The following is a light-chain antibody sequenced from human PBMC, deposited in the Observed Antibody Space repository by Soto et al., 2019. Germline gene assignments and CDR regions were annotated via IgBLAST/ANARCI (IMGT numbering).Light chain of an antibody. CDR3: QQYNSYSWT. Sequence: DIQMTQSPSTLSASVGDRLTNTCQASQSISNWLAWFHQRPGKAPKLLIYDVSSLESGDPSRFSGSGSGTEFTLTISSLQPDDFATYYCQQYNSYSWTLGQGTKVDIK. V-gene: IGKV1-5*01. J-gene: IGKJ1*01. CDR1: QSISNW. CDR2: DVS.